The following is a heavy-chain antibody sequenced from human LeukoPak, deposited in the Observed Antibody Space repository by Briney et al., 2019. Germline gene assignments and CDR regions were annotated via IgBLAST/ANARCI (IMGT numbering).Heavy chain of an antibody. V-gene: IGHV3-73*01. CDR1: GFTFSGSS. CDR2: IRSKTNTYAT. Sequence: PGGSLRLSCAASGFTFSGSSIHWVRQASGQGLEWVGRIRSKTNTYATAYAASVKGKFTISRDDSKNTAYLQMNGLKTEDTAVYYCSGLRDGYQVSFDYWGQGTLVTVSS. CDR3: SGLRDGYQVSFDY. J-gene: IGHJ4*02. D-gene: IGHD5-24*01.